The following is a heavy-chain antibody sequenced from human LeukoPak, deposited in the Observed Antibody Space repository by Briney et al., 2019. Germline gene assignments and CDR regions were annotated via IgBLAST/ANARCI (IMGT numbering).Heavy chain of an antibody. CDR3: ARRYCSGGICYPIDS. D-gene: IGHD2-15*01. Sequence: GGSLRLSCAASGFTFSSYAMNWVPQAPGKGLEWVSAINYRGGSTYYADSVKGRFTISRDNSKNTLYLQMNSLRVEDTAVYYCARRYCSGGICYPIDSWGQGSLVTVSS. CDR2: INYRGGST. V-gene: IGHV3-23*01. CDR1: GFTFSSYA. J-gene: IGHJ4*02.